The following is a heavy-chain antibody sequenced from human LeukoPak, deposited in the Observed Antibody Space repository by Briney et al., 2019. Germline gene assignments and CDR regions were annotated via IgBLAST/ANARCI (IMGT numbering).Heavy chain of an antibody. CDR3: AGESPSYYYDSSGPFASN. J-gene: IGHJ4*02. D-gene: IGHD3-22*01. CDR1: GFTFSSYS. CDR2: ISSSSSYI. V-gene: IGHV3-21*01. Sequence: GGSLRLSCAASGFTFSSYSMNWVRQAPGKGLEWVSSISSSSSYIYYADSVKGRFTISRDNAKNSLYLQMNSLRAEDTAVYYCAGESPSYYYDSSGPFASNGGQGTLVTVSS.